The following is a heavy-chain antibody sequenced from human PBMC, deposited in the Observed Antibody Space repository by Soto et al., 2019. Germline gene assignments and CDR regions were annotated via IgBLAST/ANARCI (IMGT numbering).Heavy chain of an antibody. V-gene: IGHV4-30-2*05. CDR1: GGSISSGGYS. CDR2: IYYSGST. J-gene: IGHJ4*02. CDR3: ARDSYDSSGSSGYSFDY. Sequence: PSETLSLTCAVSGGSISSGGYSWSWIRQPPGKGLEWIGYIYYSGSTYYNPSLKSRVTISVDTSKNQFSLKLSSVTAADTAVYYCARDSYDSSGSSGYSFDYWGQGTLVTVSS. D-gene: IGHD3-22*01.